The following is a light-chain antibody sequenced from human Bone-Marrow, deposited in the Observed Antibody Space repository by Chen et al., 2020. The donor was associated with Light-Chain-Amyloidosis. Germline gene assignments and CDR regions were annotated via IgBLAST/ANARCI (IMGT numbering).Light chain of an antibody. V-gene: IGKV3-20*01. CDR3: QQYGTSPLT. CDR2: DSS. CDR1: QTISSNY. Sequence: EIVLTQSPGTLSLSPGEGANLSCRASQTISSNYLTWYQQKFGQAHRLLIYDSSSRTTGIPDRFTGSGSGTDFTLTINRLEPEDLAMYYCQQYGTSPLTFGGGTKVEIK. J-gene: IGKJ4*01.